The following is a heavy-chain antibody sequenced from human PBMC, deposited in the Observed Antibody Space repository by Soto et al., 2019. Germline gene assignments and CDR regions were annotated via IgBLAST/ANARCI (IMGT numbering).Heavy chain of an antibody. Sequence: QVQLVQSGAEVKKPGSSVKVSCKASGGTFSSYAISWVRQAPGQGLEWMGGIIPIFGTANYAHKFQGRVTINADESTSTAYMELSSLRSEDTAVYFCARSQYNWNYCDYWGQGTLVTVSS. CDR3: ARSQYNWNYCDY. J-gene: IGHJ4*02. CDR1: GGTFSSYA. V-gene: IGHV1-69*01. CDR2: IIPIFGTA. D-gene: IGHD1-20*01.